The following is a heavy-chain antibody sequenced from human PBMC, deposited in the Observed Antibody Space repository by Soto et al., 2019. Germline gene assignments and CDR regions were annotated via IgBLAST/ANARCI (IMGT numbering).Heavy chain of an antibody. D-gene: IGHD2-15*01. CDR2: IWYDGRKR. V-gene: IGHV3-33*01. CDR3: ARSKVAAITLPLDY. J-gene: IGHJ4*02. CDR1: GFTFSSYG. Sequence: QVQLVESGGGVDQPARSLRLSCEASGFTFSSYGMHWVRQTPGKGLEWVAVIWYDGRKRYYADSVKARFTISRDDSKNTLYLQMNSLRAEDTAVYYCARSKVAAITLPLDYFCQGTLVTVSS.